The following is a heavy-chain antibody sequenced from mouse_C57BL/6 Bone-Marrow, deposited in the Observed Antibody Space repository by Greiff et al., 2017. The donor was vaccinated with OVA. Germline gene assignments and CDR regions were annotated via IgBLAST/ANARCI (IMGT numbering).Heavy chain of an antibody. J-gene: IGHJ1*03. D-gene: IGHD1-1*01. CDR1: GFNIKDYY. CDR3: ARSEGSSYWYFDV. Sequence: VQLKESGAELVKPGASVKLSCTASGFNIKDYYMHWVKQRTEQGLEWIGRIDPEDGETKYAPKFQGKATITADTSSNTAYLQLSSLTSEDTAVYYCARSEGSSYWYFDVWGTGTTVTVSS. V-gene: IGHV14-2*01. CDR2: IDPEDGET.